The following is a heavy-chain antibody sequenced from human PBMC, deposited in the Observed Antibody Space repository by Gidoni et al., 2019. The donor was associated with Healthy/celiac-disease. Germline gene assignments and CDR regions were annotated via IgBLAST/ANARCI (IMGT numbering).Heavy chain of an antibody. CDR1: GGSFSGYY. D-gene: IGHD3-10*01. CDR3: ARGVRSGSYYTRPYYYYYGMDV. CDR2: INHSGST. V-gene: IGHV4-34*01. J-gene: IGHJ6*02. Sequence: QVQLQQWGAGLLKPSETLSLTCAVYGGSFSGYYWSWIRQPPGQGLEWIGEINHSGSTNYNPSLKSRVTISVDTSKNQFSLKLSSVTAADTAVYYCARGVRSGSYYTRPYYYYYGMDVWGQGTTVTVSS.